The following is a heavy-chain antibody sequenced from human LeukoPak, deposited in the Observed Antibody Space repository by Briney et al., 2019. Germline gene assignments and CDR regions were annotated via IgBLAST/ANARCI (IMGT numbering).Heavy chain of an antibody. J-gene: IGHJ3*02. CDR3: ARSRRYFDWLLKGAFDI. CDR1: DGSFSGYY. Sequence: SETLSLTCAVYDGSFSGYYWSWIRQPPGKGLEWIGEINHSGSTNYNPSLKSRVTISVDTSKNQFSLKLSSVTAADTAVYYCARSRRYFDWLLKGAFDIWGQGTMVTVSS. V-gene: IGHV4-34*01. D-gene: IGHD3-9*01. CDR2: INHSGST.